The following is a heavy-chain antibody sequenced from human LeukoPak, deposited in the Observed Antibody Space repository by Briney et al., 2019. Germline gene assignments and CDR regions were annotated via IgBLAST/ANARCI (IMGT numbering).Heavy chain of an antibody. J-gene: IGHJ4*02. CDR3: ARDPNSFYYGSGSYSRYFDY. V-gene: IGHV1-18*01. CDR1: GYTFTSYG. D-gene: IGHD3-10*01. Sequence: GASVKVSCKASGYTFTSYGISWVRQAPGQGLEWMGWISAYNGNTNYAQKLQGRVTMTTDTSTSTAYMELKSLRSADTAVYYCARDPNSFYYGSGSYSRYFDYWGQGTLVTVSS. CDR2: ISAYNGNT.